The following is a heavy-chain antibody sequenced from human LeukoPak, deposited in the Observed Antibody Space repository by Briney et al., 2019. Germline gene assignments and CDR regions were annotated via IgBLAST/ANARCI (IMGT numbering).Heavy chain of an antibody. CDR2: SYYSGST. CDR3: ASRISSGSSWYRPFDY. J-gene: IGHJ4*02. CDR1: GDSISTYY. D-gene: IGHD6-13*01. V-gene: IGHV4-59*01. Sequence: SETLSLTCSVSGDSISTYYWNWIRQPPGKGLEWIGSSYYSGSTNYSPSLKSRVTISVDTSKNQFSLKLNSVTAADTAVYYCASRISSGSSWYRPFDYWGQGTLVTVSS.